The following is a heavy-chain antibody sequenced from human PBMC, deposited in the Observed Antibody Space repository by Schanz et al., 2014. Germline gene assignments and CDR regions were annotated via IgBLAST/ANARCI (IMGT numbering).Heavy chain of an antibody. J-gene: IGHJ6*02. CDR1: GYTFTTYG. CDR3: ARFNSGSHSPPYYYYGMDV. D-gene: IGHD1-26*01. V-gene: IGHV1-18*01. Sequence: QVQLVQSGSEVKKPGASVKVSCKASGYTFTTYGISWVRQAPGQGLEWMGWISAYNGHTNYAQKFQGRVTMTTDTSTSTAYMELRSLTSDDSAVYYCARFNSGSHSPPYYYYGMDVWGQGTLVSVSS. CDR2: ISAYNGHT.